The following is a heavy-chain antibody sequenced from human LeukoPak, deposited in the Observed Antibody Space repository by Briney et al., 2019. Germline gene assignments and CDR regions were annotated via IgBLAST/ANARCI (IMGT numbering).Heavy chain of an antibody. CDR1: GFTFGSYS. V-gene: IGHV3-21*01. D-gene: IGHD3-3*01. J-gene: IGHJ4*02. CDR3: ARDYDFWSGYSHFDY. Sequence: GGSLRLSCAASGFTFGSYSMNWVRQAPGKGLEWVSSISSSSSYIYYADSVKGRFTISRDNAKNSLYLQMNSLRAEDTAVYYCARDYDFWSGYSHFDYWGQGTLVTVSS. CDR2: ISSSSSYI.